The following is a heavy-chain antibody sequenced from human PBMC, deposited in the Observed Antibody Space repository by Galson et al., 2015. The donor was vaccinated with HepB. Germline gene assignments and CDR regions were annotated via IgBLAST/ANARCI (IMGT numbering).Heavy chain of an antibody. CDR2: VIPTFGTT. Sequence: SVKVSCKASGGTFRHYPISWVRQAPGQGLEWMGGVIPTFGTTNYAQKFQGRVTITADESTSTAYMELTSLTSEDTAVYFCARDKSQLIFNTPTDYWGQGTLVTVSS. CDR3: ARDKSQLIFNTPTDY. D-gene: IGHD3/OR15-3a*01. CDR1: GGTFRHYP. V-gene: IGHV1-69*13. J-gene: IGHJ4*02.